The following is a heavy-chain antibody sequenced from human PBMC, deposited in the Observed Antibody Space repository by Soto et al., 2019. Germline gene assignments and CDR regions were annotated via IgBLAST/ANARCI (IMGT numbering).Heavy chain of an antibody. J-gene: IGHJ4*02. V-gene: IGHV3-74*01. Sequence: EVQLVESGGGLVQPGGSLRLSCAASGFTFSGDWMQWVRQGAGKGLVWVSRINMDGSSTNYADSVKGRFTISRDNAKNTLYLQMNSLRVDDTAVYFCARGPRGLYHHDYWGQGALVTVSS. CDR2: INMDGSST. D-gene: IGHD2-2*01. CDR3: ARGPRGLYHHDY. CDR1: GFTFSGDW.